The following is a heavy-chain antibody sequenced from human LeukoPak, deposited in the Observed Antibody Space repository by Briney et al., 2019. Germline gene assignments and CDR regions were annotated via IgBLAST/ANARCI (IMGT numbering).Heavy chain of an antibody. CDR1: GGSFSGYY. CDR2: INHSGST. J-gene: IGHJ4*02. CDR3: ARGRAVAAEYYFDY. Sequence: SETLSLTCAVYGGSFSGYYWSWIRQPPGKGLEGIGEINHSGSTNYNPSLKSRVTISVDTSKNQFSLKLSSVTAADTAVYYCARGRAVAAEYYFDYWGQGTLVTVSS. V-gene: IGHV4-34*01. D-gene: IGHD6-19*01.